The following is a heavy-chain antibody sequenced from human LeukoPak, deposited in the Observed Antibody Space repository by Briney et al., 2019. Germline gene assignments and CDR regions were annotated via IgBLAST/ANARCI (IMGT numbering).Heavy chain of an antibody. CDR3: ARDRTTMIVHLDY. V-gene: IGHV3-11*01. Sequence: GGFLRLSCAASGFTFSDYYMSWIRQAPGKGLEWVSYISSSGSTIYYADSVKGRFTISRDNAKNSLYLQMNSLRAEDTAVYYCARDRTTMIVHLDYWGQGTLVTVSS. CDR2: ISSSGSTI. D-gene: IGHD3-22*01. J-gene: IGHJ4*02. CDR1: GFTFSDYY.